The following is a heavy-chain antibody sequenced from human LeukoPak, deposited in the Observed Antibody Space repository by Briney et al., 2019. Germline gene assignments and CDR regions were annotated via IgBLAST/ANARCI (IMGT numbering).Heavy chain of an antibody. CDR1: GFIFRYYG. Sequence: GGSLRLSCEVSGFIFRYYGMNWVRQAPGKGREWVSAISDSGDATYYADSVKGRFTISRDNSKSTLYLQMNNLRAEDTALYYCAKERGHSKPFDYWGQGTLVTVSS. J-gene: IGHJ4*02. CDR2: ISDSGDAT. V-gene: IGHV3-23*01. CDR3: AKERGHSKPFDY. D-gene: IGHD4-23*01.